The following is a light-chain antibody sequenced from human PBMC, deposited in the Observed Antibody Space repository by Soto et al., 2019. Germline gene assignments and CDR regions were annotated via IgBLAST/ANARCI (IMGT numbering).Light chain of an antibody. J-gene: IGLJ1*01. CDR2: DVT. Sequence: QSALTQPASVSGSPGQSITISCTGTSSDVGGYNYVSWYQQHPVKAPKLMIYDVTNRPSGVSDRFSGSKSGNTASLTISGHQPEDEADYYCSSYTSSSTPYVFGTGTKLTVL. V-gene: IGLV2-14*01. CDR1: SSDVGGYNY. CDR3: SSYTSSSTPYV.